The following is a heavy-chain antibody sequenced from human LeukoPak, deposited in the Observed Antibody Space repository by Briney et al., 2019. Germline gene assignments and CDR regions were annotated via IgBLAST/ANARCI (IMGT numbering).Heavy chain of an antibody. CDR2: ISYDGSNK. V-gene: IGHV3-30-3*01. Sequence: GRSLRLSCAASGFTFSSYAMHWVRQAPGKGLEWVAVISYDGSNKYYADSVKGRFTISRDNSKNTLYLQMSSLRAEDTAVYYCARDRRSRSGIAVAGTPKYYFDYWGQGTLVTVSS. CDR3: ARDRRSRSGIAVAGTPKYYFDY. J-gene: IGHJ4*02. CDR1: GFTFSSYA. D-gene: IGHD6-19*01.